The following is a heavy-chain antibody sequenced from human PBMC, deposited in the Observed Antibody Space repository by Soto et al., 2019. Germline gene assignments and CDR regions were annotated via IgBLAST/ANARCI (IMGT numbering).Heavy chain of an antibody. J-gene: IGHJ4*02. CDR3: AKDGPPFNYYGAQNFDY. V-gene: IGHV3-23*01. CDR1: GFTFSSYA. CDR2: ISGSGDST. D-gene: IGHD3-10*01. Sequence: GGSLRLSCAASGFTFSSYAMSWVRQAPGKGLEWVSAISGSGDSTYHADSVNGRFTISRDNSKNTLYLQMNSLRAEDTAVYYCAKDGPPFNYYGAQNFDYWGQGTLVTVSS.